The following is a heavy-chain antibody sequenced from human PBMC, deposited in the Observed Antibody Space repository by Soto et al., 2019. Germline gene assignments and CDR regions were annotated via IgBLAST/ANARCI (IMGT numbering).Heavy chain of an antibody. J-gene: IGHJ2*01. Sequence: QVELVQSGAEVKKPGSSVKVSCQASEDTFRNYAISWVRQAPGHGLEWVGGIIPIFGTANYAQKFQGRVTITAATSANTVYLELSSLRSEDTAVYYCASTKYDGSAYYYWYLGLWGRGTLVTVSS. CDR3: ASTKYDGSAYYYWYLGL. D-gene: IGHD3-22*01. V-gene: IGHV1-69*06. CDR1: EDTFRNYA. CDR2: IIPIFGTA.